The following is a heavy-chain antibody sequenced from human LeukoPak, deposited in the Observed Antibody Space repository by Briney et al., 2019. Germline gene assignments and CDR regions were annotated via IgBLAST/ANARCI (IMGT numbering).Heavy chain of an antibody. Sequence: GGSLRLSCAASGFTFSSYEMNWVRQAPGKGLEWVSYISSSGSTIYYADSVKGRFTISRDNSKNTLYLQMNSLRAEDTAVYYCAADLVVAASDYWGQGTLVTVSS. CDR2: ISSSGSTI. CDR1: GFTFSSYE. CDR3: AADLVVAASDY. V-gene: IGHV3-48*03. D-gene: IGHD2-15*01. J-gene: IGHJ4*02.